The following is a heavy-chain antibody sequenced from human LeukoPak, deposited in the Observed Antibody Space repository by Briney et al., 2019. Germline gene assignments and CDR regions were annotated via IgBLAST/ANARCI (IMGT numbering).Heavy chain of an antibody. CDR1: EFTVNSNY. V-gene: IGHV3-66*01. CDR3: ARDRRAAAAGLFDY. D-gene: IGHD6-13*01. Sequence: GGSLRLSCAASEFTVNSNYMIWVRQAPGKGLEWVSLIYSGGSTYNADSVKDRFTISRDNSKNTVYLQMNSLRAEDTAVYYCARDRRAAAAGLFDYWGQGTLVTVSS. J-gene: IGHJ4*02. CDR2: IYSGGST.